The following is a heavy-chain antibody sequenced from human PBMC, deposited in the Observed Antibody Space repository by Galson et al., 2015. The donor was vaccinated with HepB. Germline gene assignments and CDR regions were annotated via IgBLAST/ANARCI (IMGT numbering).Heavy chain of an antibody. CDR1: GYTFTGNF. CDR3: AREGSGSYQYCFDF. J-gene: IGHJ4*02. D-gene: IGHD1-26*01. Sequence: SVKVSCKASGYTFTGNFIHWVRQAPGQGLEWMGWINPNNGGTKYAQKFQGRVTMTRDTSSSTAYMELSNLISDDTALYYCAREGSGSYQYCFDFWGQGALVTVSS. V-gene: IGHV1-2*02. CDR2: INPNNGGT.